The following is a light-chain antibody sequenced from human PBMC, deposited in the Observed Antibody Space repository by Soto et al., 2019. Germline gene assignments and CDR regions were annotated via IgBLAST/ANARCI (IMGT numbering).Light chain of an antibody. CDR1: QDIDVS. J-gene: IGKJ1*01. CDR3: QHYDTFSWT. V-gene: IGKV1-5*03. Sequence: QMTQFASTVSPSEGDRATLTCRASQDIDVSLAWFKQRPGEAPKLLSFAASGLQSGVPSTFRGSGSGTEFTLTICSVKPDVFVTYFCQHYDTFSWTFGQVT. CDR2: AAS.